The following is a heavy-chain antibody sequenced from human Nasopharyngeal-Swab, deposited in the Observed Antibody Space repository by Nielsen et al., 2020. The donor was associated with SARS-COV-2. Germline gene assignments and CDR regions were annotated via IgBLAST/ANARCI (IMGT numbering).Heavy chain of an antibody. J-gene: IGHJ3*02. Sequence: SETLSLTCTVSGGSISSGGYYWSWIRQHPGKGLEWIGYIYYSGSTYYNPPLKSRVTISVDTSKNQFSLKLSSVTAADTAVYYCARGRTIFGVVSHAFDIWGQGTMVTVSS. CDR3: ARGRTIFGVVSHAFDI. CDR1: GGSISSGGYY. V-gene: IGHV4-31*03. CDR2: IYYSGST. D-gene: IGHD3-3*01.